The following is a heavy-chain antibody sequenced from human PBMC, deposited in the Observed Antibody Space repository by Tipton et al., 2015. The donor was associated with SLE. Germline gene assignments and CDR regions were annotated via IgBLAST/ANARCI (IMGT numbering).Heavy chain of an antibody. CDR2: VYGSGSPT. CDR1: GDSVGTNY. V-gene: IGHV4-4*07. D-gene: IGHD4-17*01. Sequence: TLSLTCTVSGDSVGTNYWNWIRQPAGKGLEWIGRVYGSGSPTHYNPSLEGRVTVSVDTSQNQVSLKLTSVTAADTAVYYCARIRPGHGDPFDFWGQGTLVTVSS. CDR3: ARIRPGHGDPFDF. J-gene: IGHJ4*02.